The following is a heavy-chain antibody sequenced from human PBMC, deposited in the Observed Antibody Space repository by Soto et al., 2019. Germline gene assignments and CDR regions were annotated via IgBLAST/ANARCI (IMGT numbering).Heavy chain of an antibody. D-gene: IGHD3-10*01. V-gene: IGHV1-69*06. J-gene: IGHJ6*02. Sequence: SVKVSCKASGGTFSSYAISWVRQAPGQGLEWMGGIIPIFGTANYAQKFQGRVTITADKSTSTAYMELSSLRSEDTAVYYCARRGNTMVRGVIIPTYYYYGMDVWGQGTTVTVSS. CDR2: IIPIFGTA. CDR1: GGTFSSYA. CDR3: ARRGNTMVRGVIIPTYYYYGMDV.